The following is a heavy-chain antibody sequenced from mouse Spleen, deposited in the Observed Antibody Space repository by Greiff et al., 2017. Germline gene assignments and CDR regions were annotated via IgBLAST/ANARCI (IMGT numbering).Heavy chain of an antibody. Sequence: EVKLQESGPGLVKPSQSLSLTCSVTGYSITSGYYWNWIRQFPGNKLEWMGYISYDGSNNYNPSLKNRISITRDTSKNQFFLKLNSVTTEDTATYYCARDYYEGAYWGQGTLVTVSA. V-gene: IGHV3-6*01. D-gene: IGHD1-1*01. CDR3: ARDYYEGAY. CDR1: GYSITSGYY. CDR2: ISYDGSN. J-gene: IGHJ3*01.